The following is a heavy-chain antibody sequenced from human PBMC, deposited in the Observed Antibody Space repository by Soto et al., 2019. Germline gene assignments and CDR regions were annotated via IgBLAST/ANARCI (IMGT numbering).Heavy chain of an antibody. V-gene: IGHV3-74*01. CDR3: AKDSWYFDL. CDR2: IDTSGSST. Sequence: GESLKISCEASGFIFTNFWMHWVRQVPGKGLVWVSRIDTSGSSTSYADSVKGRFTISRDNAKNTVSLQMNSLRAEDKGVYYCAKDSWYFDLWSQGSLVTVSS. D-gene: IGHD6-13*01. CDR1: GFIFTNFW. J-gene: IGHJ4*02.